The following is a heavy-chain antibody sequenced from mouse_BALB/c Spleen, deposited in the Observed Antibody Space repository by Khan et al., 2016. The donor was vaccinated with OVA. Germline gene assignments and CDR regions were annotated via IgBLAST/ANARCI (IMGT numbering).Heavy chain of an antibody. V-gene: IGHV5-9-3*01. D-gene: IGHD6-1*01. CDR3: ARSLVDNHSMDY. Sequence: VELVESGGGLVKPGGSLKLSCSASGFTFSNFAMSWVRQTPERRLECVATISTGGHYTFYPDSVKDRFTISRDNAKTTLYLQMSSLRSEDTAMYSCARSLVDNHSMDYWGPGTSVTVSS. CDR2: ISTGGHYT. CDR1: GFTFSNFA. J-gene: IGHJ4*01.